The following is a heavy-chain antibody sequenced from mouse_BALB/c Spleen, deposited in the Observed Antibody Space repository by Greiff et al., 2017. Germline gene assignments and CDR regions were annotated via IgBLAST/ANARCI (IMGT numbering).Heavy chain of an antibody. CDR1: GYSFTSYW. Sequence: VKVVESGPQLVRPGASVKISCKASGYSFTSYWMHWVKQRPGQGLEWIGMIDPSDSETRLNQKFKDKATLTVDKSSSTAYMQLSSPTSEDSAVYYCARGTTVVDWFAYWGQGTLVTVSA. V-gene: IGHV1S126*01. J-gene: IGHJ3*01. D-gene: IGHD1-1*01. CDR2: IDPSDSET. CDR3: ARGTTVVDWFAY.